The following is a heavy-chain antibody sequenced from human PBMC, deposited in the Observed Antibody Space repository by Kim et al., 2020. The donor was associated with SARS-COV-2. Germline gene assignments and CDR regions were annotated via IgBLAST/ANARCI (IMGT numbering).Heavy chain of an antibody. J-gene: IGHJ6*02. V-gene: IGHV3-48*02. CDR1: GFTFSSYS. CDR2: ISSSSSTI. Sequence: GGSLRLSCAASGFTFSSYSMNWVRQAPGKGLEWVSYISSSSSTIYYADSVKGRFTISRDNAKNSLYLQMNSLRDEDTAVYYCARDPMEYSSTHYYYYGMDVWGQGTTVTVSS. CDR3: ARDPMEYSSTHYYYYGMDV. D-gene: IGHD6-6*01.